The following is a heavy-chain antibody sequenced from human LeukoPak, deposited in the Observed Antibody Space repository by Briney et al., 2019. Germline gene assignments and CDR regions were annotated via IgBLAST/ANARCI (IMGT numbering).Heavy chain of an antibody. V-gene: IGHV4-39*07. CDR3: ARDSRYSYGSDAFDI. Sequence: PSETLSLTCTVSGGSISSSSYYWGWIRQPPGKGLEWIGSIYYSGSTYYNPSLKSRVIISVDTSKNQFSLKLSSVTAADTAVYYCARDSRYSYGSDAFDIWGQGTMVTVSS. CDR2: IYYSGST. CDR1: GGSISSSSYY. J-gene: IGHJ3*02. D-gene: IGHD5-18*01.